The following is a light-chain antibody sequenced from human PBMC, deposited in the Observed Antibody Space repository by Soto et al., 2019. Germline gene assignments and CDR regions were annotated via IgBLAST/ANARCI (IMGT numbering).Light chain of an antibody. Sequence: DIVMTQSPLSLPVTPGEPASISCRSSQSLLHSNGYNYLHWYLQKPGQSPQLLIYLGSNRASGVPDRFSGSGSGTDFTLKISRVEADDVGVYYCMQALQTPYTFGQGTKLEIK. J-gene: IGKJ2*01. V-gene: IGKV2-28*01. CDR3: MQALQTPYT. CDR1: QSLLHSNGYNY. CDR2: LGS.